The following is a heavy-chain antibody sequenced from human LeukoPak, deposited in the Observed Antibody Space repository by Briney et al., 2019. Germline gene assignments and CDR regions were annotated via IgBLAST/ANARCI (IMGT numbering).Heavy chain of an antibody. CDR2: ISSSGSTI. CDR1: GFTFSSYE. CDR3: VRDRGQLIVRAFDI. J-gene: IGHJ3*02. V-gene: IGHV3-48*03. Sequence: GGSLRLSCAASGFTFSSYEMNWVRQAPGKGLEWVSYISSSGSTIYYADSVKGRFTISRDNAKNSLYLQMNSLRAEDTAIYYWVRDRGQLIVRAFDIWGQGTMVTVSS. D-gene: IGHD3-22*01.